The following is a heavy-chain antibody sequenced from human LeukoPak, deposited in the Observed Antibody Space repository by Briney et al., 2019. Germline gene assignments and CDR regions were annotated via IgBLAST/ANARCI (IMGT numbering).Heavy chain of an antibody. CDR1: GYSLTSYW. J-gene: IGHJ4*02. Sequence: GESLKISCKGSGYSLTSYWIGWVCQMPGKGLEWMGIIYPGDSDTRYSPSFQGQVTISADKSISTAYLRWSSLKASDTAMYYCARLPYYYDSSGPYFDYWGQGTLVTVSS. V-gene: IGHV5-51*01. D-gene: IGHD3-22*01. CDR2: IYPGDSDT. CDR3: ARLPYYYDSSGPYFDY.